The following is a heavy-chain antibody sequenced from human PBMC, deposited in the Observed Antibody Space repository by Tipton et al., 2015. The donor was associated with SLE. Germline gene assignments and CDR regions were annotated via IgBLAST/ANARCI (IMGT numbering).Heavy chain of an antibody. CDR2: IYTSGST. D-gene: IGHD6-19*01. V-gene: IGHV4-61*02. Sequence: LRLSCTVSGGSISSGSYYWSWIRQPAGKGLEWIGRIYTSGSTNYNPSLKSRVTISVDTSKNQFSLKLSSVTAADTAVHYCARGGRLVEGPMDVWGKGTTVTVSS. CDR1: GGSISSGSYY. J-gene: IGHJ6*03. CDR3: ARGGRLVEGPMDV.